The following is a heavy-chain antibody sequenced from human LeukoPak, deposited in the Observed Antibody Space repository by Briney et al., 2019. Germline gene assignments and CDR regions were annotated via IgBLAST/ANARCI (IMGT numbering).Heavy chain of an antibody. Sequence: PGGSLRLSCATSGFTFSNFAMNWVRRAPGKGLEWVSTISGSGDGTYYADSVKGRFTISRDNSKNTLFLQMNSLSADDTALYYCAKGRLEEGTVFRGVITPVDYWGQGTLVTVTS. CDR2: ISGSGDGT. J-gene: IGHJ4*02. CDR3: AKGRLEEGTVFRGVITPVDY. V-gene: IGHV3-23*01. CDR1: GFTFSNFA. D-gene: IGHD3-10*01.